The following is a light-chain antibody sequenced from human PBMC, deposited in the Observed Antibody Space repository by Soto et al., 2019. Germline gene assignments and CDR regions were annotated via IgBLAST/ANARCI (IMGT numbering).Light chain of an antibody. Sequence: ALTQPPSASGSPGQSVTISCTGTSSDVGGYNSVSWYQQYPGKAPKLMIYDVSKRPSGVPDRFSGSKSDNTASLTVSGLQAEDEADYYCCSFAGINNLVFGTGTKLTVL. CDR3: CSFAGINNLV. J-gene: IGLJ1*01. CDR1: SSDVGGYNS. V-gene: IGLV2-8*01. CDR2: DVS.